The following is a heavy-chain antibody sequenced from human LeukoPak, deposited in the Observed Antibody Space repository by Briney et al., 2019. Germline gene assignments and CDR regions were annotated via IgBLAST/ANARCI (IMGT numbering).Heavy chain of an antibody. Sequence: PGGSLRLSCAASGFTFNDYAMHWLRHAPGKALEWVSLISVDGGSTYYADSVKGRFTISRDNSNNSLYLQMNSLRTEDTALYYCVKDGYISSPYWGQGTLVTVSS. V-gene: IGHV3-43*02. CDR2: ISVDGGST. J-gene: IGHJ4*02. D-gene: IGHD6-19*01. CDR1: GFTFNDYA. CDR3: VKDGYISSPY.